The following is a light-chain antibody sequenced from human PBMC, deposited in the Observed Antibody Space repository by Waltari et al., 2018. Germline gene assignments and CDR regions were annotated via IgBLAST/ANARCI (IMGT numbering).Light chain of an antibody. CDR3: GTRDSNTQGV. CDR2: VEDSGSY. Sequence: QPVLTQSSSASASLGSSVKLTCTLSSRHITYIIAWHQQEPGKAPRYLMKVEDSGSYNKGGRVPCRFSGSNSGADRYLSISNLQAEDEADYYCGTRDSNTQGVFGGGTKLTVL. V-gene: IGLV4-60*03. CDR1: SRHITYI. J-gene: IGLJ3*02.